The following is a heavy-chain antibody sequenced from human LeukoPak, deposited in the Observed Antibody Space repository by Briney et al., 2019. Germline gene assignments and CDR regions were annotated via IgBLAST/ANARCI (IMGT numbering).Heavy chain of an antibody. CDR1: GFTFSSYS. D-gene: IGHD2-21*01. J-gene: IGHJ3*02. Sequence: KPGGSLRLSCAAPGFTFSSYSMNWVRQAPGKGLEWGSSIISSSSYIYYADSVKGRFTISRDNAKNSLYLQMNSLRAEDTAVYYCARVVVIAPYDAFDIWGQGTMVTVSS. CDR3: ARVVVIAPYDAFDI. CDR2: IISSSSYI. V-gene: IGHV3-21*01.